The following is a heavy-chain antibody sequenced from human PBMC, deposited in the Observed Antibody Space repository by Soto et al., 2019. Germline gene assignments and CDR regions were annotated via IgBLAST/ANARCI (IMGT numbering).Heavy chain of an antibody. J-gene: IGHJ6*03. CDR1: GYTFTSYD. D-gene: IGHD2-15*01. CDR2: MNPNSGNT. Sequence: ASVKVSCKASGYTFTSYDINWVRQATGQGLEWMGWMNPNSGNTGYAQKFQGRVTMTRNTSISTAYMELSSLRSEDTAVYYCARGRVGDIVVVTTVQEYYYYMDVWGKGTTVTVSS. CDR3: ARGRVGDIVVVTTVQEYYYYMDV. V-gene: IGHV1-8*01.